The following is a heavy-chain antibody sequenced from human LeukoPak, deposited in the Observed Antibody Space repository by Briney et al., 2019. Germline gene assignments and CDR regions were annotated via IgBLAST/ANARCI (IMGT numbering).Heavy chain of an antibody. V-gene: IGHV4-61*02. D-gene: IGHD2-8*01. CDR1: GGSISSGGYY. CDR3: ARDTKTISGDY. Sequence: SETLSLTCTVSGGSISSGGYYWSWIRQPAGKGLEWIGRIYTSGSTNYNPSLKSRVTMSVDTSKNQFSLKLSSVTAADTAVYYCARDTKTISGDYWGQGTLVTVSS. J-gene: IGHJ4*02. CDR2: IYTSGST.